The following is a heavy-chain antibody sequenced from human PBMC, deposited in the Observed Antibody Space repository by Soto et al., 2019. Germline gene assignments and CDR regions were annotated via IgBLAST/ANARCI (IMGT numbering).Heavy chain of an antibody. V-gene: IGHV3-30-3*01. CDR1: GFTFSSYA. D-gene: IGHD2-2*01. Sequence: QVQLVESGGGVVQPGRSPRLSCAASGFTFSSYAMHWVRQAPGKGLEWVALISYDGTNKYYADSVKGRFTISRDNSKNTLYLQMNSLRAEDTAVYYCARDVVAVVPLYGMGVWGQGTTVTVSS. CDR3: ARDVVAVVPLYGMGV. CDR2: ISYDGTNK. J-gene: IGHJ6*02.